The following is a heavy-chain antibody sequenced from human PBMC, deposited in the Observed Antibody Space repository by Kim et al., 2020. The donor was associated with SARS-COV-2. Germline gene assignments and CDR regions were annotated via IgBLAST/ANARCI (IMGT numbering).Heavy chain of an antibody. V-gene: IGHV7-4-1*02. J-gene: IGHJ4*02. Sequence: ASVKVSCKASGYTFTSYAMNWVRQAPGQGLEWMGWINTNTGNPTYAQAFTGRFVFSLDTSVSTSYLQIRSLKAEDSAVYYCARNAIATAPYYFDYWGQGTLVSVSS. D-gene: IGHD6-13*01. CDR3: ARNAIATAPYYFDY. CDR1: GYTFTSYA. CDR2: INTNTGNP.